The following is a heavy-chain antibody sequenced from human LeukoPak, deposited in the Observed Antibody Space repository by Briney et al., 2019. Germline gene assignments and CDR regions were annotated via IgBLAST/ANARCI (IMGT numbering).Heavy chain of an antibody. J-gene: IGHJ6*02. Sequence: SETLSLTCTVSGGPISSYYWSWIRQPPGKGLEWIGYIYYSGSTNYNPSLKSRVTMSVDTSKKQFSLKLSSVTAADTAVYFCARGPTVNNYYYGMDVWGQGTTVTVSS. CDR3: ARGPTVNNYYYGMDV. D-gene: IGHD4-17*01. V-gene: IGHV4-59*01. CDR2: IYYSGST. CDR1: GGPISSYY.